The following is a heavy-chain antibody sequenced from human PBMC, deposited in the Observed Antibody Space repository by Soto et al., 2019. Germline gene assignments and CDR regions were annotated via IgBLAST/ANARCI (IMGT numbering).Heavy chain of an antibody. CDR3: ARDSGRRNYYYGMDV. J-gene: IGHJ6*02. V-gene: IGHV4-30-4*01. D-gene: IGHD3-10*01. CDR1: GGSISSGDYY. CDR2: IYYSGST. Sequence: QLQLQESGPGLVKPSQPLSLTCTVSGGSISSGDYYWSWIRQPPGKGLEWIGYIYYSGSTYYNPSRKSRVTISVDTSKNQFSLKLSSVTAADTAVYYCARDSGRRNYYYGMDVWGQGPTVTVSS.